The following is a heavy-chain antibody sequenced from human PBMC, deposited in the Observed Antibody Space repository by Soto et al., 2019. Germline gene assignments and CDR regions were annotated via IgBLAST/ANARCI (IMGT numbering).Heavy chain of an antibody. Sequence: GASVKVSCKASGYTFSGFYIHWVRQAPGQGLEWMGWINPNSGGTKSAEKFQGRVTMTRDTSISTAYMELSRPTSDDTAVYYCASAAVTGTAGLDFWGQGTQVTVSS. J-gene: IGHJ4*02. CDR2: INPNSGGT. V-gene: IGHV1-2*02. CDR1: GYTFSGFY. CDR3: ASAAVTGTAGLDF. D-gene: IGHD6-19*01.